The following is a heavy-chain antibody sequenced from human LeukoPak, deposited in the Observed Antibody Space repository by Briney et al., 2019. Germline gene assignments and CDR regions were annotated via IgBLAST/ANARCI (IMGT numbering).Heavy chain of an antibody. V-gene: IGHV1-18*01. D-gene: IGHD2-2*01. CDR1: GYTFTSYG. Sequence: ASVKVSCKASGYTFTSYGISWVRQAPGQGLEWMGWISAYDGNTNYAQKLQGRVTMTTDTSTSTAYMELRSLRSDDTAVYYCARDNLAVHCSSTSCSYYYYYGMDVWGQGTTVAASS. CDR2: ISAYDGNT. CDR3: ARDNLAVHCSSTSCSYYYYYGMDV. J-gene: IGHJ6*02.